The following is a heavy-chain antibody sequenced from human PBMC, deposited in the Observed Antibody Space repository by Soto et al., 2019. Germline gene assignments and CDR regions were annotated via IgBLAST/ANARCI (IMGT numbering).Heavy chain of an antibody. CDR2: IYYSGST. V-gene: IGHV4-31*03. D-gene: IGHD2-2*01. CDR1: GGSISSGGYY. J-gene: IGHJ2*01. CDR3: ARDVVPAAPPLYLDL. Sequence: QVQLQESGPGLVKPSQTLSLTCTVSGGSISSGGYYWSWIRQHPGKGLEWIGYIYYSGSTYYNPSLTSRVTIXXDXSXXQFALKLSSVTAADTAVYYCARDVVPAAPPLYLDLWGRGTLVTVSS.